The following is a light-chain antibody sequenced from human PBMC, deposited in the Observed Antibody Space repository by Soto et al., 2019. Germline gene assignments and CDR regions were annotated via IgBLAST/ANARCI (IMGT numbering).Light chain of an antibody. V-gene: IGLV2-14*01. CDR1: SSDVGFYNY. J-gene: IGLJ1*01. CDR2: EVT. Sequence: QSVLTQPASVSGSPGQSIAISCTGSSSDVGFYNYVSWYQQHPGKVPKLIIYEVTNRPSGVSNRFSGSKSGNTASLTISGLQAEDEADYYCCSYTTSSTRVFGSGTK. CDR3: CSYTTSSTRV.